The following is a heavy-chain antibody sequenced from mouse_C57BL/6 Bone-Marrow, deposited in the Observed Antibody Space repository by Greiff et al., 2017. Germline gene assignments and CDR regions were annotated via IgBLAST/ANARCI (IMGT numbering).Heavy chain of an antibody. CDR2: IDPENGDT. V-gene: IGHV14-4*01. J-gene: IGHJ4*01. CDR1: GFNIKDDY. CDR3: GCGNAMDY. Sequence: VHVKQSGAELVRPGASVKLSCTASGFNIKDDYMHWVKQRPEQGLEWIGWIDPENGDTEYATKFQGKATITADTSSNTAYLQLSSLTSEDTAVYCCGCGNAMDYWGQGTSVTVSS.